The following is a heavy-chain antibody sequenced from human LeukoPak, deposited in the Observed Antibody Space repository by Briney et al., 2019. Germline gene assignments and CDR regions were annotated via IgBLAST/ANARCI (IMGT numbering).Heavy chain of an antibody. Sequence: SETLSLTCAVYGGSFSGYYWSWIRQPPGKGLEWIGEINHSGSTNYNPSLKSRVTISVDTSKNQFSLKLSSVTAADTAVYYCAKFTTYYYDSSGYYYWYFDLWGRGTLVTVSS. CDR2: INHSGST. J-gene: IGHJ2*01. CDR3: AKFTTYYYDSSGYYYWYFDL. V-gene: IGHV4-34*01. D-gene: IGHD3-22*01. CDR1: GGSFSGYY.